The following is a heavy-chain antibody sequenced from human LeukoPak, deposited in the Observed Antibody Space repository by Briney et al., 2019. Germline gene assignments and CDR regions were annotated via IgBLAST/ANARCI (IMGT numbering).Heavy chain of an antibody. D-gene: IGHD7-27*01. CDR3: AKANLGGLRPTALVS. V-gene: IGHV3-30*18. CDR1: GFTFNSYA. J-gene: IGHJ4*02. Sequence: PGGSLRLSCAASGFTFNSYAMHWVRQAPGKGLEWVAIVSYDGNHEYYGDSVKGRFTISRDSSKSTLYLQMNSLRANDTALYYCAKANLGGLRPTALVSWGQGALVTVSS. CDR2: VSYDGNHE.